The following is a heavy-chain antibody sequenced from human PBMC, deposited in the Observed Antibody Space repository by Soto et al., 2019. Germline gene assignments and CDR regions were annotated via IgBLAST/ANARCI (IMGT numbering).Heavy chain of an antibody. D-gene: IGHD2-15*01. CDR1: GGSIYRSGYY. CDR2: IDYNGVT. V-gene: IGHV4-39*01. CDR3: GKVLVGATGHTDSDS. J-gene: IGHJ4*02. Sequence: SETLSLTCTVSGGSIYRSGYYWGWIRQPPGRGLEWIGNIDYNGVTYSNPSLKSRVTISRDTSKNQSSLKLTSVTAADTALYYCGKVLVGATGHTDSDSWGPGTLVTVSS.